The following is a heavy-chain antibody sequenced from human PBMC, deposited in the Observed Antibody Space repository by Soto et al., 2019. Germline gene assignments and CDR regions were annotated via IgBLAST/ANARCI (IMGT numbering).Heavy chain of an antibody. CDR2: IYSSGST. D-gene: IGHD3-3*01. CDR3: ARSNDFWTPVDI. CDR1: GFTVSSNY. V-gene: IGHV3-53*01. Sequence: GGSLRLSCAASGFTVSSNYMSWVRQAPGKGLEWVSVIYSSGSTYYADSVKGRFTISRDNSKNTLYLQMNSLRAEDTAVYYCARSNDFWTPVDIWGQGTMVTVSS. J-gene: IGHJ3*02.